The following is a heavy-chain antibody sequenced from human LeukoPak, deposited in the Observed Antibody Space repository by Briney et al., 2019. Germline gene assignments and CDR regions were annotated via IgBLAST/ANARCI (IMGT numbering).Heavy chain of an antibody. J-gene: IGHJ3*02. CDR2: ISGYDGVT. V-gene: IGHV1-18*01. Sequence: GASVKVSCKASGYIFGSYGMNWVRQAPGQGLEWVGWISGYDGVTNYAQALRGRVTMTTDTSTATVYMHLRDLRSDDTAVYYCARDYRPDLGDHEIWGQGTMVTVPS. D-gene: IGHD4-17*01. CDR3: ARDYRPDLGDHEI. CDR1: GYIFGSYG.